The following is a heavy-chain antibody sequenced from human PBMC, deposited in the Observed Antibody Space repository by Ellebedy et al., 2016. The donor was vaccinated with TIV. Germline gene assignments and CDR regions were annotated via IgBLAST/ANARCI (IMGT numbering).Heavy chain of an antibody. J-gene: IGHJ4*02. Sequence: GESLKISCKGSGYSFTSYWISWVRQMPGKGLEWMGRIDPSDSYTNYSPSFQGHVTISADKSISTAYLQWSSLKASDTAMYYCARPKGGAMAADYWGQGTLVTVSS. D-gene: IGHD3-16*01. CDR3: ARPKGGAMAADY. CDR1: GYSFTSYW. V-gene: IGHV5-10-1*01. CDR2: IDPSDSYT.